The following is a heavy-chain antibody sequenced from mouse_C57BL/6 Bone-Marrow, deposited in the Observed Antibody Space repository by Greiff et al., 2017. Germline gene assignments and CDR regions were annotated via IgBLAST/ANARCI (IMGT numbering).Heavy chain of an antibody. D-gene: IGHD1-1*01. CDR1: GFTFSSYG. V-gene: IGHV5-6*01. Sequence: EVNVVESGGDLVKPGGSLKLSCAASGFTFSSYGMSWVRQTPDKRLEWVATISSGGSYTYYPDSVKGRFTISRDNAKNTLYLQMSSLKSEDTAMYYCSRHPTVVPFDYWGRGTTLTVSA. CDR2: ISSGGSYT. CDR3: SRHPTVVPFDY. J-gene: IGHJ2*01.